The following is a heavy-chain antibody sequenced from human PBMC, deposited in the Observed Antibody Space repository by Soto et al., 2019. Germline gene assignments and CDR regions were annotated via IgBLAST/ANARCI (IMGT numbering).Heavy chain of an antibody. J-gene: IGHJ1*01. D-gene: IGHD6-13*01. CDR3: AGIGGYSSRWGAEYFQH. Sequence: QVQLQESGPGLVKPSGTLSLTCAVSGGSISSSNWWSWVRQPPGKGLEWIGEIYHSGSTNYNPSLKSRVPISVDKSKNQCSLKLSSVTAADTAVYYCAGIGGYSSRWGAEYFQHWGQGTLVTVSS. CDR2: IYHSGST. V-gene: IGHV4-4*02. CDR1: GGSISSSNW.